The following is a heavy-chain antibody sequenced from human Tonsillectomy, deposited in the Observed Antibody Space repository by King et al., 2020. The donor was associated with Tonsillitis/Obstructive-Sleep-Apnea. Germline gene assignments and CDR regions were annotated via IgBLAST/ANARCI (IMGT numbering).Heavy chain of an antibody. CDR3: ARKGYSSGWYYFDS. V-gene: IGHV3-33*01. CDR1: GFTFSGSV. Sequence: VQLVESGGGVVQPGRSLRLSCVASGFTFSGSVMHWDRQAPGKGLAWGAVIWYDGSNKYYADSVKVRFTISRDNSKNTLYLQINSLRAEDTAVYYCARKGYSSGWYYFDSWGQGTLVTVSS. CDR2: IWYDGSNK. J-gene: IGHJ4*02. D-gene: IGHD6-19*01.